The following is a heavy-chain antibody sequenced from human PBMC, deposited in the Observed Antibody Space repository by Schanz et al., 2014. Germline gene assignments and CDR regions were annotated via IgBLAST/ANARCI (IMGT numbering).Heavy chain of an antibody. CDR2: VYYSGST. CDR3: ASFVPRGYYFDY. V-gene: IGHV4-59*01. Sequence: QVQLQESGPGLVRPSETLSLTCTVSGGSISNYYWSWIRQPPGKGLEWIGYVYYSGSTNYYPSLKSRVTISVDTSKNQFSLRLSSVTAADTAVYFCASFVPRGYYFDYWGQGTLVTVSS. D-gene: IGHD3-10*01. J-gene: IGHJ4*02. CDR1: GGSISNYY.